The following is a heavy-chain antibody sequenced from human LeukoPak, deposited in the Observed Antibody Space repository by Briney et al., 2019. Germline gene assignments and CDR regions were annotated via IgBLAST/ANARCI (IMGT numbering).Heavy chain of an antibody. CDR1: GFTLSNYA. Sequence: GGSLRLSCAASGFTLSNYAMSWVGQAPGKGLEWGSGINDSGDSTNYADSVKGRFTISRDNSKNTLYLHMNSLRAEDTAVYYCAKESWLGAEYFSHWGQATLVTVSS. V-gene: IGHV3-23*01. CDR2: INDSGDST. J-gene: IGHJ1*01. D-gene: IGHD3-10*01. CDR3: AKESWLGAEYFSH.